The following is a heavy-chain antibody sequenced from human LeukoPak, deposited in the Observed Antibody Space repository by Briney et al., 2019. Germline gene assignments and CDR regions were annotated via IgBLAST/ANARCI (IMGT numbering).Heavy chain of an antibody. V-gene: IGHV4-34*01. CDR2: INHSGST. D-gene: IGHD6-19*01. CDR1: GGSFSGYY. J-gene: IGHJ3*02. Sequence: SETLSLTCAVYGGSFSGYYWSWIRQPPGKGLEWIGEINHSGSTNYNPSLKSRVTISVDTSKNQFSLKLSSVTAADTAVYYCAGEGSGWRTDAFDIWGQGTMVTVSS. CDR3: AGEGSGWRTDAFDI.